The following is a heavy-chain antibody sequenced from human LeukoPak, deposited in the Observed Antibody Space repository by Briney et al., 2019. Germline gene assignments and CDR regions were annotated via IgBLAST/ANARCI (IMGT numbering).Heavy chain of an antibody. D-gene: IGHD3-3*01. J-gene: IGHJ4*02. Sequence: SETLSLTCTVSGYSISSGYYWGWIRQPPGKGLEWIGRIYTSGSTNYNPSLKSRVTMSVDTSKNQFSLKLSSVTAADTAVYYCARSPRVVSPYYFDYWGQGTLVTVSS. V-gene: IGHV4-38-2*02. CDR2: IYTSGST. CDR1: GYSISSGYY. CDR3: ARSPRVVSPYYFDY.